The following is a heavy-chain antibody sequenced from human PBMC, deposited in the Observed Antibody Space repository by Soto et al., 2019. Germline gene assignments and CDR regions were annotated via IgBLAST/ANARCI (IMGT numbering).Heavy chain of an antibody. CDR3: ANALPPGSYYKPRDC. CDR2: ISWNSDTI. Sequence: EVQLMESGGGLVQPGRSLRLSCVASGFTFDDYAMHWVRQAPGKGLEWVSGISWNSDTIGYADSVKGRFTISRDSAKKSVFLQMNSLKPEDTALYYCANALPPGSYYKPRDCWGQGTLVTVSS. CDR1: GFTFDDYA. V-gene: IGHV3-9*01. D-gene: IGHD3-10*01. J-gene: IGHJ4*02.